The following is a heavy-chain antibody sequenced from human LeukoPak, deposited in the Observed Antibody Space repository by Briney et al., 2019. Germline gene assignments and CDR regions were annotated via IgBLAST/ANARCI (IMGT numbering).Heavy chain of an antibody. J-gene: IGHJ5*02. V-gene: IGHV1-8*03. CDR2: MNPNSGNT. D-gene: IGHD4-17*01. CDR1: GYTFTSYD. Sequence: ASVKVSCKASGYTFTSYDINWVRQATGQGLEWMGWMNPNSGNTGYAQKFQGRVTITRNTSISTAYMELSSLRSEDTAVYYCAREEMTTVTTANWFDPWGQGILVTVSS. CDR3: AREEMTTVTTANWFDP.